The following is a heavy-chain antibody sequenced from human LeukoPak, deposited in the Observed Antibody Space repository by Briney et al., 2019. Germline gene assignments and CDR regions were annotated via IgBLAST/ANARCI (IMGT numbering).Heavy chain of an antibody. J-gene: IGHJ3*02. CDR1: GGSISSSYY. D-gene: IGHD5-24*01. Sequence: PSGTLSLTCAVSGGSISSSYYWSWIRQPPGKGLEWIGYIYNSGSTNYNSSLKSRVTISADTSKNQFSLKLSSVTAADTAVYYCARARGATIFQSAFDIWGQGTMVTVSS. CDR2: IYNSGST. V-gene: IGHV4-61*01. CDR3: ARARGATIFQSAFDI.